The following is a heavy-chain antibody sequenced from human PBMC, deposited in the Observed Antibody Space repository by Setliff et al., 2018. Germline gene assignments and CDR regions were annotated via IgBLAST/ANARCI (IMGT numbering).Heavy chain of an antibody. J-gene: IGHJ6*02. CDR3: ARGSGYLTSFYYYYYGMDV. D-gene: IGHD5-12*01. V-gene: IGHV3-11*04. CDR1: GFTFSNYY. CDR2: ISNSGSVT. Sequence: PGGSLRLSCAASGFTFSNYYMNWVRQAPGKGLEWVSYISNSGSVTYYADSVKGRFTISRDNAKNSLYLQMNSLRAEDTAVYYCARGSGYLTSFYYYYYGMDVWGQGTTVTVSS.